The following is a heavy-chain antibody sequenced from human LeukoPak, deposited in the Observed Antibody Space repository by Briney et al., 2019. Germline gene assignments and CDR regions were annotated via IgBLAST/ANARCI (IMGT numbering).Heavy chain of an antibody. V-gene: IGHV1-2*02. CDR3: ARPLLGCSGGSCYSDWFDP. Sequence: GASETVSCKSSGYTFTGYYMHWVRQAPGQGLEWMGWINPNSGGTNYAQKFQGRVTMTRDTSISTAYMELSRLRSDDTAVYYCARPLLGCSGGSCYSDWFDPWGQGTLVTVFS. D-gene: IGHD2-15*01. J-gene: IGHJ5*02. CDR1: GYTFTGYY. CDR2: INPNSGGT.